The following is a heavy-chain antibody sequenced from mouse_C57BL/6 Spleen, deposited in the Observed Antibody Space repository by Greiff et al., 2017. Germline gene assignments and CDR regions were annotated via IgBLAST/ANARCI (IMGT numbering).Heavy chain of an antibody. CDR1: GYTFTSYW. V-gene: IGHV1-53*01. CDR2: INPGNGGT. CDR3: ARFITTVDWYFDV. J-gene: IGHJ1*03. D-gene: IGHD1-1*01. Sequence: QVQLQQPGTELVKPGASVKLSCKASGYTFTSYWMHWVKQRPGQGLEWIGNINPGNGGTNYNENFKGKATLTVDKSSSTAYMQLSRLTSEDSAVYYCARFITTVDWYFDVWGTGTTVTVSS.